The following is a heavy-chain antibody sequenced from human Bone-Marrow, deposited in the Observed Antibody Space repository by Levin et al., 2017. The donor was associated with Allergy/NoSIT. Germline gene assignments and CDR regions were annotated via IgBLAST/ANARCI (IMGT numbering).Heavy chain of an antibody. J-gene: IGHJ1*01. CDR3: ARRNSGSEYFQD. V-gene: IGHV5-51*01. CDR2: IYPGDSDT. CDR1: GYSFSNYW. D-gene: IGHD3-22*01. Sequence: KSGESLKISCEGSGYSFSNYWIAWVRQMPGKGLEWMGVIYPGDSDTRYSPSFQGQVTISADKSIGTAYLQWSSLKASDTAIYYCARRNSGSEYFQDWGPGTLVTVSS.